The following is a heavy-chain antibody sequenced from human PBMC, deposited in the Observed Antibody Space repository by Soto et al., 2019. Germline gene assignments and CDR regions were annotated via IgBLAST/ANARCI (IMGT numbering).Heavy chain of an antibody. J-gene: IGHJ6*03. CDR3: AKNGGRGITRVRGAYYYMGV. V-gene: IGHV3-11*03. D-gene: IGHD3-10*01. Sequence: PGGSLRLSCAASGFTFSDYYMSWIRQAPGKGLEWVSYISGSSSNTNYADSVKGRFTISRDNAKNTLYLQMNSLRAEDTAVYYCAKNGGRGITRVRGAYYYMGVWGKGTTVTVSS. CDR2: ISGSSSNT. CDR1: GFTFSDYY.